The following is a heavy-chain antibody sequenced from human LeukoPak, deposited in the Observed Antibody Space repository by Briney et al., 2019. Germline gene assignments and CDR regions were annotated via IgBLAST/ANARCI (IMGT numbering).Heavy chain of an antibody. CDR3: ARYNWNDPYYFDC. J-gene: IGHJ4*02. CDR1: GGSISSGGYY. CDR2: IYYSGST. Sequence: RSSETLSLTCTVSGGSISSGGYYWSWIRQHPGKGLGWIGFIYYSGSTYYNPSLKSRGTISVDTSKKQLSLKLRSVTAADTAVYYCARYNWNDPYYFDCWGQGILVTVSS. D-gene: IGHD1-20*01. V-gene: IGHV4-31*03.